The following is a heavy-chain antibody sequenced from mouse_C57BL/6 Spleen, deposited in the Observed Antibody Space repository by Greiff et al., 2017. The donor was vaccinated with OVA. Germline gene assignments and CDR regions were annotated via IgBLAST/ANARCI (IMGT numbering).Heavy chain of an antibody. CDR2: IDPSDSYT. Sequence: QVQLQQPGAELVKPGASVKLSCKASGYTFTSYWMQWVKQRPGQGLEWIGEIDPSDSYTNYNQKFKGKATLTVDTSSSTAYMQLSSLTSEDSAVYYCARYGYGSSYNAMDYWGQGTSVTASS. D-gene: IGHD1-1*01. CDR3: ARYGYGSSYNAMDY. CDR1: GYTFTSYW. J-gene: IGHJ4*01. V-gene: IGHV1-50*01.